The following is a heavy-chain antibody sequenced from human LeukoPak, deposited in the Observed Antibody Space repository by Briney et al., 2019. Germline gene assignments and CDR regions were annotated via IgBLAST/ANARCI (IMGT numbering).Heavy chain of an antibody. V-gene: IGHV4-4*02. D-gene: IGHD3-10*01. J-gene: IGHJ4*02. CDR1: GASISSSHW. Sequence: PSETLSLTCAVSGASISSSHWWRWVRQPPRKGLERIGEIYHGGSTNCNPSLKGRVTISVDRSNNQFSLRLTSVTAADTAVYYCARGEEHGSGTVHFDYWGQGTLVTVSS. CDR2: IYHGGST. CDR3: ARGEEHGSGTVHFDY.